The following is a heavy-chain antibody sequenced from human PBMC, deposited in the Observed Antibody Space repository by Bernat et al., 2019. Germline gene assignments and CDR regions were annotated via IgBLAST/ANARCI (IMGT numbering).Heavy chain of an antibody. D-gene: IGHD3-3*01. J-gene: IGHJ4*02. Sequence: EVQLVESGGGLVQPGGSLKLSCAASGFTFSGSAMHWVRQASGKGLEWVGRIRSKANSYATAYAASVKGRFTISRDDSKNTAYLQMYSLKTEDTAVYYCTRPSWGGYGDWGQGTLVTVSS. CDR2: IRSKANSYAT. CDR3: TRPSWGGYGD. V-gene: IGHV3-73*01. CDR1: GFTFSGSA.